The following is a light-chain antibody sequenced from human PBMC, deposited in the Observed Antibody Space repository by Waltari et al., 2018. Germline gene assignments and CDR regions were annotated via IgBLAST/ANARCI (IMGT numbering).Light chain of an antibody. V-gene: IGLV2-14*01. J-gene: IGLJ1*01. CDR2: EVT. CDR3: SSHTTSDSLV. CDR1: SSDVGAYNY. Sequence: QSALTQPASVSGSPGQSITISCTGTSSDVGAYNYVSWYQQHPGKVPQLMIYEVTNRPSGVSNRFSGSKSGNTASLTSSGLQPEDEADYYCSSHTTSDSLVFGTGTKVTVL.